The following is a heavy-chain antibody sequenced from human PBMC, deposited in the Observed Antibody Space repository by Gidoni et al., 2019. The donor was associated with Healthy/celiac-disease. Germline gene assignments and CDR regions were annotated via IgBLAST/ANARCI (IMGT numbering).Heavy chain of an antibody. CDR3: ARERGRHKYSSGWYLDY. D-gene: IGHD6-19*01. J-gene: IGHJ4*02. V-gene: IGHV3-30*01. Sequence: VKGRFTISRDNSKNTLYLQMNSLRAEDTAVYYCARERGRHKYSSGWYLDYWGQGTLVTVSS.